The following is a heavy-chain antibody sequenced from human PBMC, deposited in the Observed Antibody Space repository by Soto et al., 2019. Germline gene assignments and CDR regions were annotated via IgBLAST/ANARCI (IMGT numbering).Heavy chain of an antibody. CDR2: ISPTGGST. J-gene: IGHJ4*02. CDR1: GFPFSTYA. CDR3: AKAKRGILPTTTGGLDY. Sequence: EVQLLESGGNLVQPGGSLRLSCAGSGFPFSTYAVSWVRQTPGKGLEWVSAISPTGGSTYYAASVRGRFTTSRDNSKNTVFLQMSGLRAEDTAIYYCAKAKRGILPTTTGGLDYWGQGTVLSVSS. D-gene: IGHD4-4*01. V-gene: IGHV3-23*01.